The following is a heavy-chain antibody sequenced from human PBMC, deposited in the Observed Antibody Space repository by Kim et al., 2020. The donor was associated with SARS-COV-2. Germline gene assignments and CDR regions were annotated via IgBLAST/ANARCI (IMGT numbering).Heavy chain of an antibody. CDR2: VNAANDET. Sequence: ASVKVSCKAYGYTFKSYPIHWLRQAPGQRPEWMGWVNAANDETQYSQKFQGRVTITRDTSANTAYMELRRRTTKDTAIYYCARDMDPTVYDYWGQGTLVT. CDR3: ARDMDPTVYDY. J-gene: IGHJ4*02. CDR1: GYTFKSYP. V-gene: IGHV1-3*01. D-gene: IGHD4-4*01.